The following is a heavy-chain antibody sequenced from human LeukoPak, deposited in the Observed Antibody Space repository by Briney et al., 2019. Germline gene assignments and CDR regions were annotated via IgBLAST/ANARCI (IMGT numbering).Heavy chain of an antibody. J-gene: IGHJ3*02. D-gene: IGHD6-13*01. V-gene: IGHV5-51*01. Sequence: GESLKISCKTSGYTFTNYWIGWGRQMPGKGLEWMGIIYPDDPETTYSPSFQGQVTISADRSISTAYLQWSSLKASDTAMYYCARSQDSSSDAFDIWGQGTMVTVSS. CDR3: ARSQDSSSDAFDI. CDR1: GYTFTNYW. CDR2: IYPDDPET.